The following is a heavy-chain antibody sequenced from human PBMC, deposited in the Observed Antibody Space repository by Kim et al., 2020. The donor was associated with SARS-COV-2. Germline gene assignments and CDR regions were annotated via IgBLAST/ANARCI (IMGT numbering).Heavy chain of an antibody. V-gene: IGHV3-23*01. CDR2: ISGSGGST. Sequence: GGSLRLFCAASGFTFSSYAMSWVRQAPGKGLEWVSAISGSGGSTYYADSVKGRFTISRDNSKNTLYLQMNSLRAEDMAVYYCAKDRDLSRLDYWGQGTLVTVSS. CDR3: AKDRDLSRLDY. D-gene: IGHD1-1*01. CDR1: GFTFSSYA. J-gene: IGHJ4*02.